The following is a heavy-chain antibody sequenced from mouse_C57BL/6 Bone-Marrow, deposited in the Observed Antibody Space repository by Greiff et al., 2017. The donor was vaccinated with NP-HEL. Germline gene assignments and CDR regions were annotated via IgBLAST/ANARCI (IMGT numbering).Heavy chain of an antibody. V-gene: IGHV1-52*01. CDR3: ARGRWDY. CDR1: GYTFTSYW. J-gene: IGHJ2*01. D-gene: IGHD1-1*02. Sequence: QVQLKQSGAELVRPGSSVKLSCKASGYTFTSYWMHWVKQRPIQGLEWIGNIDPSDSETHYNQKFKDKATLTVDKSSSTAYMQLSSLTSEDSAVYYCARGRWDYWGQGTTLTVSS. CDR2: IDPSDSET.